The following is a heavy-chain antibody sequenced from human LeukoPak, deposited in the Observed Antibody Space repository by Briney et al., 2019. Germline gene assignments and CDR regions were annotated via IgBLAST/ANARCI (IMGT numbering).Heavy chain of an antibody. V-gene: IGHV4-38-2*02. J-gene: IGHJ4*02. Sequence: SETLFLTCKVSGYSIGRDYYWAWLRQPPGKGLEWIGSIFHTGRTVYNPSYESRLTISMDTSKNEFFLRLNSVTAADTAVYYCARQVASAGTAGFDFWGQGALVTVSS. CDR3: ARQVASAGTAGFDF. D-gene: IGHD6-13*01. CDR2: IFHTGRT. CDR1: GYSIGRDYY.